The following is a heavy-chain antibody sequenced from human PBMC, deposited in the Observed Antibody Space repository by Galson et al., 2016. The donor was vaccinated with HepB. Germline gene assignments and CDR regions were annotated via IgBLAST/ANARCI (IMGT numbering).Heavy chain of an antibody. CDR3: ARLYSGAFDI. CDR1: GFTFSEYS. CDR2: ISSCSSVI. V-gene: IGHV3-48*02. Sequence: SLRLSCAASGFTFSEYSMNWVRQAPGKGLEWVSYISSCSSVIYYADSVKGRFTISRDNAKNSLSLQMNSLRDEDTAVYYCARLYSGAFDIWGQGTMVTVSS. D-gene: IGHD2-2*02. J-gene: IGHJ3*02.